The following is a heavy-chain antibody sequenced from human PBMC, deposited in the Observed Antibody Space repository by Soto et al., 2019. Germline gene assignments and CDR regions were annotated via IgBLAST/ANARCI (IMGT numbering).Heavy chain of an antibody. CDR1: GFTFSSYG. CDR3: AKDKGYCSSTSCYFLDY. CDR2: ISYDGSNK. Sequence: GRSLRLSCAASGFTFSSYGMHWVRQAPGKGLEWVAVISYDGSNKYYADSVKGRFTISRDNSKNTLYLQMNSLRAEDTAVYYCAKDKGYCSSTSCYFLDYWGQGTLVTVSS. D-gene: IGHD2-2*01. V-gene: IGHV3-30*18. J-gene: IGHJ4*02.